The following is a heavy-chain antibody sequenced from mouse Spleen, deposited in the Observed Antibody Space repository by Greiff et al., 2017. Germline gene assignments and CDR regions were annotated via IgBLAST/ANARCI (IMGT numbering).Heavy chain of an antibody. CDR2: INPSSGYT. V-gene: IGHV1-4*01. Sequence: QVQLQQSGAELARPGASVKMSCKASGYTFTSYTMHWVKQRPGQGLEWIGYINPSSGYTKYNQKFKDKATLTADKSSSTAYMQLSSRTSEDSAVYYCARRERQGGFAYWGQGTLVTVSA. CDR3: ARRERQGGFAY. CDR1: GYTFTSYT. D-gene: IGHD1-2*01. J-gene: IGHJ3*01.